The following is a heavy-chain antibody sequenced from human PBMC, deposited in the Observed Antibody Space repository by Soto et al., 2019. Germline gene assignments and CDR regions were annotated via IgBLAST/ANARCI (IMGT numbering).Heavy chain of an antibody. Sequence: ASVKVSCKASGYTFTGYYMHWVRQAPGQGLEWMGWINPNSGGTNYAQKFQGRVTMTRDTSISTAYMELSRLRSDDTAVYYCARDLFLSMGVDLLSGSGGMDVWGQGTTVTVSS. D-gene: IGHD3-10*01. CDR2: INPNSGGT. CDR1: GYTFTGYY. CDR3: ARDLFLSMGVDLLSGSGGMDV. J-gene: IGHJ6*02. V-gene: IGHV1-2*02.